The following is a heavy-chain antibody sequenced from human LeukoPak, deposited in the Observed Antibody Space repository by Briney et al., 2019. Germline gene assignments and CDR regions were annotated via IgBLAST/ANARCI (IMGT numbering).Heavy chain of an antibody. CDR3: ARGLKLSY. J-gene: IGHJ4*02. CDR2: INHSGST. V-gene: IGHV4-34*01. Sequence: GSLRLSCTASGFTFGDYAMSWIRQPPGKGLEWIGEINHSGSTNYNPSLKSRVTISVDTSKNQFSLKLSSVTAADTAVYYCARGLKLSYWGQGTLVTVSS. CDR1: GFTFGDYA.